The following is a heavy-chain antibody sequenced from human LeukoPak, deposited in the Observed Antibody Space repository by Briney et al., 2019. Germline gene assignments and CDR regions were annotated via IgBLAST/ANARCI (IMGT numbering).Heavy chain of an antibody. CDR1: GFTVSSNY. Sequence: GGSLRLSCAASGFTVSSNYVSWVRQAPGKGLEWVSIIYSGGSTKYADSVKGRFTISRDNSKNTLYLQMSTLRAEDTAVYYCARDLSYGGYLYFDYWGQGTLVTVSS. CDR3: ARDLSYGGYLYFDY. CDR2: IYSGGST. D-gene: IGHD2-21*01. J-gene: IGHJ4*02. V-gene: IGHV3-66*01.